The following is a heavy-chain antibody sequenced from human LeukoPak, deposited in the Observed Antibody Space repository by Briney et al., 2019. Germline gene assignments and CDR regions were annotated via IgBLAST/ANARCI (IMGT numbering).Heavy chain of an antibody. Sequence: ASVKVSCKASGYTFTAYPIHWVRQAPGQGLEWMGRINPNSGVTNYAQKFQGRVIMTRDTSISTAYMQLSSLKSDDTAVYYCARDSSNWSSFGSWGQGSLVIASS. CDR2: INPNSGVT. J-gene: IGHJ4*02. D-gene: IGHD2-2*01. CDR3: ARDSSNWSSFGS. V-gene: IGHV1-2*06. CDR1: GYTFTAYP.